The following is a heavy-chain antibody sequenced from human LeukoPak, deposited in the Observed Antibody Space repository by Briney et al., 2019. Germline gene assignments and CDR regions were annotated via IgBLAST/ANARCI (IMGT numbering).Heavy chain of an antibody. J-gene: IGHJ5*02. CDR2: IYHTGTT. Sequence: SHTPSATFSVSGGCSSCAGLYLRWIRQFPAKGLEWLGYIYHTGTTYYNPSLRTRVIISVDTSKNQISLKVYSVTASDTAVYFCSTSDDSRGYLTSFDPWGQGTLATVSS. CDR1: GGCSSCAGLY. V-gene: IGHV4-31*03. CDR3: STSDDSRGYLTSFDP. D-gene: IGHD3-22*01.